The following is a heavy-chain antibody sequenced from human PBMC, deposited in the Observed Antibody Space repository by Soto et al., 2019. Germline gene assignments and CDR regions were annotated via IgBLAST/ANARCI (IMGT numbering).Heavy chain of an antibody. CDR3: AKSASPAYSSGWPYYFDY. V-gene: IGHV3-23*01. D-gene: IGHD6-19*01. CDR2: ISGSGGST. CDR1: GFTFSSYA. Sequence: GGSLRLSCAASGFTFSSYAMSWVRQAPGKGLEWVSAISGSGGSTYYADSVKGRFTISRDNSKNTLYLQMNSLRAEDTAVYYCAKSASPAYSSGWPYYFDYWGQGTLVTVSS. J-gene: IGHJ4*02.